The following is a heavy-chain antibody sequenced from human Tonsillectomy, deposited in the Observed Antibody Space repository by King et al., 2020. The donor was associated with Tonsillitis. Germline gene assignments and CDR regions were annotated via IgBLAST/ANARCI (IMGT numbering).Heavy chain of an antibody. V-gene: IGHV5-10-1*03. D-gene: IGHD6-19*01. CDR1: GYSFTSYC. J-gene: IGHJ4*02. CDR2: IDPTDSYT. CDR3: ARHTGSGHYIDY. Sequence: VQLVESGAEVKKPGESLRISCKGSGYSFTSYCISWVRQMPGKGLEWMGRIDPTDSYTNYSSSFQGHVTISADKSISTAYLQWSSLKASDTAMYYCARHTGSGHYIDYWGQGTLVTVSS.